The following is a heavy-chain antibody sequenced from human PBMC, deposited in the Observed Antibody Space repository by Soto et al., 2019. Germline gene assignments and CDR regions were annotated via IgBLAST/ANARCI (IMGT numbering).Heavy chain of an antibody. V-gene: IGHV3-64*01. CDR1: GFNFSGYA. D-gene: IGHD2-15*01. J-gene: IGHJ4*02. CDR2: INSNGGST. Sequence: GGSLRVSCAASGFNFSGYAMHWVRQAPGKGLEYVSAINSNGGSTYYANSVKGRFTISRDNSKNTLYLQMGSLRADDMAVYYCARVPCSGGACNSRYYLDYWGQGTLVTVSS. CDR3: ARVPCSGGACNSRYYLDY.